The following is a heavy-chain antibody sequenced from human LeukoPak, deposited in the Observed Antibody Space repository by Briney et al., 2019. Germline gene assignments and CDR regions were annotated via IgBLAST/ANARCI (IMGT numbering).Heavy chain of an antibody. V-gene: IGHV4-28*03. Sequence: SETLSLTCAVSGYSISSSNWWGWIRQPPGKGLEWIGRIYTSGSTNYNPSLKSRVTMSVDTSKNQFSLKLSSVTAADTAVYYCARDLGGLYYDSSGTDYWGQGTLVTVSS. CDR2: IYTSGST. CDR3: ARDLGGLYYDSSGTDY. CDR1: GYSISSSNW. D-gene: IGHD3-22*01. J-gene: IGHJ4*02.